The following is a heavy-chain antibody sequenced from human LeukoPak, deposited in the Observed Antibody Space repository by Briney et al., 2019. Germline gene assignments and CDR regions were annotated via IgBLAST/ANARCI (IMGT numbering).Heavy chain of an antibody. CDR3: AKDRGGSGSYYYSALDI. CDR1: RFTFSSYA. J-gene: IGHJ3*02. Sequence: GGSLRLSCVASRFTFSSYAMSWVRQAPGKGLEGVSRINGSGGSTYYADSVKGRFTIPRDNSKNTLYLEMNSLRADDTAVYCCAKDRGGSGSYYYSALDIWGQGTMVTVSS. D-gene: IGHD3-10*01. CDR2: INGSGGST. V-gene: IGHV3-23*01.